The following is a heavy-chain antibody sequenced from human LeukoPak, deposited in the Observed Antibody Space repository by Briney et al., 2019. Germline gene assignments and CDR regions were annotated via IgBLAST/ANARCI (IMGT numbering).Heavy chain of an antibody. J-gene: IGHJ3*02. Sequence: APVKVSCKAFGYTFTGYFMHWVRQAPGQGLEWMGRINPNTGGTKYKQNLQGRVTMTRDTSISTAYMELSRLRSDDTALYYCAIAGGGSDAFDIWGHGTMVTVSS. D-gene: IGHD2-15*01. V-gene: IGHV1-2*06. CDR1: GYTFTGYF. CDR3: AIAGGGSDAFDI. CDR2: INPNTGGT.